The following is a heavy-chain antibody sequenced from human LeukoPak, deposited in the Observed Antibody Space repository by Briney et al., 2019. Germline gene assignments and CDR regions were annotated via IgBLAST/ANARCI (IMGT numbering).Heavy chain of an antibody. CDR2: INPSGGST. Sequence: ASVRVSCKASGHTFTGYYMHWVRHAPGQGLELMGIINPSGGSTSYAQKFQGRVTMTRDMSTSTVYMELARLGSEDRAVYYFARGGGDGYNYYFDYWGQGTLVTASS. CDR3: ARGGGDGYNYYFDY. J-gene: IGHJ4*02. D-gene: IGHD5-24*01. V-gene: IGHV1-46*01. CDR1: GHTFTGYY.